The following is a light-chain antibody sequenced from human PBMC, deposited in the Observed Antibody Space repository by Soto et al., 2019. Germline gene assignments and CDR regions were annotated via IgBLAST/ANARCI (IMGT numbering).Light chain of an antibody. Sequence: GDRVTITCRASQSISSWLAWYQQKPGKAPKLLIYDASSLESGVPSRFSGSGSGTEFTLTISSLQPDDLATYYCQQYNSFPRTFGQGTKVDIK. J-gene: IGKJ1*01. CDR3: QQYNSFPRT. V-gene: IGKV1-5*01. CDR1: QSISSW. CDR2: DAS.